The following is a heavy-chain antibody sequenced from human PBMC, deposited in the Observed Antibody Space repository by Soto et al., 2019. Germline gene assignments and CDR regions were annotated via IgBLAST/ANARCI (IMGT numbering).Heavy chain of an antibody. CDR2: ISYDGSNK. V-gene: IGHV3-30-3*01. J-gene: IGHJ4*02. CDR1: GFPFSSYA. CDR3: ARGLVATDY. Sequence: GGSLRLSCAASGFPFSSYAMHWVRQAPGKGLEWVAVISYDGSNKYYADSVKGRFTISRDNSKNTLYLQMNSLRAEDTAVYYCARGLVATDYWGQGTLVTVSS. D-gene: IGHD5-12*01.